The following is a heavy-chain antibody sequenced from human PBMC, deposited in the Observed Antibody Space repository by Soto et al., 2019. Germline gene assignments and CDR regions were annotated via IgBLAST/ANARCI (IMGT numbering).Heavy chain of an antibody. CDR1: GYPFTDYF. CDR3: ARELYSCGGDCHYYMAY. V-gene: IGHV1-46*01. Sequence: ASVKVSCKTSGYPFTDYFIHWVRQAPGQGLEWMGIISLYHHSTSYAQKFQGRLTVTADASTTTGDMDLSSLTSEDSAVYWCARELYSCGGDCHYYMAYWGEGT. D-gene: IGHD2-21*02. J-gene: IGHJ1*01. CDR2: ISLYHHST.